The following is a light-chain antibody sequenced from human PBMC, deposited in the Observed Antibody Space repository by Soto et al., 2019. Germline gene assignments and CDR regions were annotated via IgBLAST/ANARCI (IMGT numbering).Light chain of an antibody. CDR1: SSNIGAGFG. CDR2: GNN. V-gene: IGLV1-40*01. CDR3: QSYDNTLGGAV. Sequence: QSVLTQPPSVSGAPGQRVTISCSGSSSNIGAGFGVHWYQQFPGTAPKLLIYGNNNRPSGVPDRFSGSKSGTSASLAITGLQAEYEADYLCQSYDNTLGGAVFGGGTQLTVL. J-gene: IGLJ7*01.